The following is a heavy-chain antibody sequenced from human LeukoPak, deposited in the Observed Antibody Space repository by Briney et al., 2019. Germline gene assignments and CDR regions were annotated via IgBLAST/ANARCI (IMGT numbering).Heavy chain of an antibody. CDR2: LSGSGGST. J-gene: IGHJ6*04. CDR3: AKGWYYDFWSGYSDV. D-gene: IGHD3-3*01. Sequence: GGSLRLSCAASGFAFSSYVMSWVRQAPGKGLEWVSALSGSGGSTYYADSVKGRFTISRDNSKNTLYLQMNSLRAEDTAVYYCAKGWYYDFWSGYSDVWGKGTTVTVSS. V-gene: IGHV3-23*01. CDR1: GFAFSSYV.